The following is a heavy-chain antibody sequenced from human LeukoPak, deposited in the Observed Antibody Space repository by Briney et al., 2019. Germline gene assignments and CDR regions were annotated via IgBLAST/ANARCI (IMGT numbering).Heavy chain of an antibody. J-gene: IGHJ4*02. CDR2: ISSSSSSI. CDR3: ARGGSPMAY. CDR1: GFSFTSYA. V-gene: IGHV3-21*01. Sequence: GGSLRLSCAASGFSFTSYAMTWVRQAPGKGLEWVSSISSSSSSIDYADSVKGRFTISRDNAKNSLYLQMNSLRPEDTAVYYCARGGSPMAYWGQGTLVTVSS. D-gene: IGHD3-10*01.